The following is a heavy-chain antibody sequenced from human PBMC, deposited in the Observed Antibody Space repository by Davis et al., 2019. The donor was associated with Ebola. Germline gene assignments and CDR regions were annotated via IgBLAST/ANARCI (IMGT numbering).Heavy chain of an antibody. CDR3: ARHWSSWYDY. CDR1: GGSISSSSYY. V-gene: IGHV4-39*01. CDR2: IYYSGST. Sequence: SETLSLTCTVSGGSISSSSYYWGWIRQPPGKGLEWIGSIYYSGSTYYNPSLKSRVTISVDTSKNQFSLKLSSVTAADTAVYYCARHWSSWYDYWGQGTLVTVSS. D-gene: IGHD6-13*01. J-gene: IGHJ4*02.